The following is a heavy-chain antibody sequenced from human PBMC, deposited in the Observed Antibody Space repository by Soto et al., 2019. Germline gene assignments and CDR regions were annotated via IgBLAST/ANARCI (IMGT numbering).Heavy chain of an antibody. J-gene: IGHJ5*02. CDR3: AKDRGTIDYNWFDP. V-gene: IGHV3-23*01. CDR1: GFTFSSYA. D-gene: IGHD3-10*01. CDR2: ISDSGGST. Sequence: EVQLLESGGGLVQPGGSVRLSCAASGFTFSSYARSWVRQAPGKGLEWVSLISDSGGSTYYADSVKGRFTISRDNSKNTLYLQMNSLRAEDTAVYYCAKDRGTIDYNWFDPWGQGTLVTVSS.